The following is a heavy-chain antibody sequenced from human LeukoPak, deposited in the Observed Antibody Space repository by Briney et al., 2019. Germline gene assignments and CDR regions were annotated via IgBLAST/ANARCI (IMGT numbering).Heavy chain of an antibody. CDR3: ARDHYDSSGYPFDY. CDR2: TFYNGRT. Sequence: SETLSLTCAVYGGSFSGYYWSWIRQPPGKGLEWIGSTFYNGRTYYKPSLKSRVTISVDTSKNQFSLKLSSVTAADTAVYYCARDHYDSSGYPFDYWGQGTLVTVSS. D-gene: IGHD3-22*01. CDR1: GGSFSGYY. J-gene: IGHJ4*02. V-gene: IGHV4-34*12.